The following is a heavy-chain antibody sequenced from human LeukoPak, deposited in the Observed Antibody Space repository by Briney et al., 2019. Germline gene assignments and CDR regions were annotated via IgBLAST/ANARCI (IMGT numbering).Heavy chain of an antibody. CDR3: ARDGGLAPYSSSTPFDY. CDR1: GFTVSSNY. CDR2: IYSGGST. V-gene: IGHV3-53*05. J-gene: IGHJ4*02. Sequence: GGSLRLSCAASGFTVSSNYMSWVRQAPGKGLEWVSVIYSGGSTYYADSVKGRFTIFRDNSKNTLYLQMNSLRAEDTAVYYCARDGGLAPYSSSTPFDYWGQGTLVTVSS. D-gene: IGHD6-6*01.